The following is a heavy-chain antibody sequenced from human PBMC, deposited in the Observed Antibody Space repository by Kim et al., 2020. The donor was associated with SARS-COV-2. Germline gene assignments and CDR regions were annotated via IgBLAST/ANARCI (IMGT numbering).Heavy chain of an antibody. CDR2: ISSGGGST. Sequence: GGSLRLSCAASGFTFSSYAMSWVRQAPGKGLEWVSAISSGGGSTYYADSVRGRFTISRDNSKNTLFLQMHSLRAEDTAVYSCAKDLDSTGWYNFDYWGQG. CDR3: AKDLDSTGWYNFDY. CDR1: GFTFSSYA. V-gene: IGHV3-23*01. J-gene: IGHJ4*02. D-gene: IGHD6-19*01.